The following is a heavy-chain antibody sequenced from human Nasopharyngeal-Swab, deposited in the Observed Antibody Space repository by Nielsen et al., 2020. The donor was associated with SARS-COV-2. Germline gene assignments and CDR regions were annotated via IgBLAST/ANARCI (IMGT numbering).Heavy chain of an antibody. CDR3: AKLPLPQSYSGSYHDY. CDR2: IWYDGSNK. V-gene: IGHV3-33*06. D-gene: IGHD1-26*01. J-gene: IGHJ4*02. Sequence: SLKISCAASGFTFSSYGMHWVRQAPGKGLEWVAVIWYDGSNKYYADSVKGRFTISRDNSKNTLYLQMNSLRAEDTAVYYCAKLPLPQSYSGSYHDYWGQGTLVTVSS. CDR1: GFTFSSYG.